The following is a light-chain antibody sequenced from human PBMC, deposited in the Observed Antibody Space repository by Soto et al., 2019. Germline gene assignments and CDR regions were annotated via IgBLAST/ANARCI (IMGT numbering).Light chain of an antibody. Sequence: QSALTQPPSASGSPGQSVTISCTGTSSDVGAYKYVSWYQQYPGKAPKLMIYEVTKRPSGVPDRFSGSKSGNTASLTVSGLQAEDEADYYCTSHVGNDIWVFGGGTKLTLL. CDR3: TSHVGNDIWV. CDR2: EVT. CDR1: SSDVGAYKY. V-gene: IGLV2-8*01. J-gene: IGLJ3*02.